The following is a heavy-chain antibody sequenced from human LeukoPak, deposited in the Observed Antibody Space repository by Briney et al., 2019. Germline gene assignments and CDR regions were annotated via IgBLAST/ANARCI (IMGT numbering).Heavy chain of an antibody. D-gene: IGHD2-8*01. CDR2: IIPIFGTA. J-gene: IGHJ5*02. V-gene: IGHV1-69*06. CDR1: GYTFTSYY. Sequence: GASVKVSCKASGYTFTSYYMHWVRQAPGQGLEWMGGIIPIFGTANYAQKFQGRVTITADKSTSTAYMELSSLRSEDSAVYYCARDPEGYCTNGVCSLRWFDPWGQGTLVTVSS. CDR3: ARDPEGYCTNGVCSLRWFDP.